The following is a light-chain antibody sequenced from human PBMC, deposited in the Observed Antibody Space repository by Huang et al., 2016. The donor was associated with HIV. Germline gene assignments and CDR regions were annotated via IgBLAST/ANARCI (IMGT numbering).Light chain of an antibody. CDR2: ATS. CDR3: QQSYYFPRT. J-gene: IGKJ2*01. Sequence: DIQMTQSPSSLSASVGDRVTITCRASQRIDAYLNWYQCKPGRAPKLLIFATSDLQRGVPSRFSGSLSGTTFTLSISNLQPQDFATYFCQQSYYFPRTFGQGTKVEMK. CDR1: QRIDAY. V-gene: IGKV1-39*01.